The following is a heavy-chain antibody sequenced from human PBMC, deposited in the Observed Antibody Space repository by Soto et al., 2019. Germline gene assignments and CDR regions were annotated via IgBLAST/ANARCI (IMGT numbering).Heavy chain of an antibody. J-gene: IGHJ4*02. Sequence: QVQLVESGGGVVQPGRSLRLSCAASGFTFSSYGMHWVRQAPGKGLEWVAVIWYDGSNKYYTDSVKGRFTISRDNSKNTLYRQMNSLRAEDTAVYYCARAWGAVYAPMTTVTTSPDYWGQGTLVTVSS. CDR1: GFTFSSYG. D-gene: IGHD4-17*01. V-gene: IGHV3-33*01. CDR3: ARAWGAVYAPMTTVTTSPDY. CDR2: IWYDGSNK.